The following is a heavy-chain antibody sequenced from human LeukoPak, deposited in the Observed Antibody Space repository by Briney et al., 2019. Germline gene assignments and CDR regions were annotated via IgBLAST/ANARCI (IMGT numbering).Heavy chain of an antibody. CDR1: GYTFTGYY. D-gene: IGHD3-16*01. Sequence: ASVKVSCKASGYTFTGYYMHWVRQAPGQGLEWMGWINPNSGGTNYAQKFQGRVTMTRDTSISTAYMELSRLRSDDTAVYYCARGPPGDSDYYYMDVRGKGTTVTVSS. CDR2: INPNSGGT. CDR3: ARGPPGDSDYYYMDV. V-gene: IGHV1-2*02. J-gene: IGHJ6*03.